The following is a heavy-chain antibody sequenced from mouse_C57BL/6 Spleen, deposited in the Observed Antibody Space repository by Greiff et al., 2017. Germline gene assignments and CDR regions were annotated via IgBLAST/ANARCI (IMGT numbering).Heavy chain of an antibody. J-gene: IGHJ2*01. CDR3: ARPMVTTNYGDY. V-gene: IGHV1-61*01. CDR2: IYPSDSET. CDR1: GYTFTSYW. Sequence: VQLQQPGAELVRPGSSVKLSCKASGYTFTSYWMAWVKQRPGQGLDWIGNIYPSDSETHYNHKFKDKATLTVDKSSSTAYMQLSSLTSEDSAVYYCARPMVTTNYGDYWGQGTTLTVSS. D-gene: IGHD2-2*01.